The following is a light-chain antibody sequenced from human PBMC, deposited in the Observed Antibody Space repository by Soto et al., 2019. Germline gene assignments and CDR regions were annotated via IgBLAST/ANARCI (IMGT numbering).Light chain of an antibody. CDR2: DVS. CDR3: SSYTSRSTVV. CDR1: SSDVGGYNY. V-gene: IGLV2-14*03. Sequence: QSALTQPASVSGSPGQSITISCTGTSSDVGGYNYVSWYQQHPGKAPKLIIYDVSNRPSGVSNRFSGSKSGNTASLTISGLQAEDEADYDCSSYTSRSTVVFGGGTKLTVL. J-gene: IGLJ2*01.